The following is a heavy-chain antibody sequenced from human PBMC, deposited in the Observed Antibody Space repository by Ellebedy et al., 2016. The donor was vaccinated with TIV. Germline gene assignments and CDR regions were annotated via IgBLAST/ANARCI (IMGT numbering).Heavy chain of an antibody. D-gene: IGHD1-26*01. Sequence: GESLKISXAASGFTFSSYAMHWVRQAPGKGLEWVALISYDESNKYYADSVKGRSTISRDNSKNTLYLQINSLRAEDTAVYYCARGRYSGSYNLDYWGQGTLVTVSS. V-gene: IGHV3-30-3*01. CDR2: ISYDESNK. J-gene: IGHJ4*02. CDR3: ARGRYSGSYNLDY. CDR1: GFTFSSYA.